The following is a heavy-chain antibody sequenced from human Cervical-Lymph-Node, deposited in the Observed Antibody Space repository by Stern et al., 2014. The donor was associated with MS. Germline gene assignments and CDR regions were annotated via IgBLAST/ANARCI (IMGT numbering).Heavy chain of an antibody. CDR3: ALSSETSDRWYSLGYDL. CDR2: IFPVFGTP. CDR1: GGTFSKFP. Sequence: QDQLVQSGAEVMKPGSSVKVSCKASGGTFSKFPSSWVRQAPGQGLEWMGGIFPVFGTPTFAQEVRGRVPIPADVSTSTVYMELSSLRSDDTAVYYCALSSETSDRWYSLGYDLWGQGTLVTVSS. D-gene: IGHD6-13*01. V-gene: IGHV1-69*12. J-gene: IGHJ5*02.